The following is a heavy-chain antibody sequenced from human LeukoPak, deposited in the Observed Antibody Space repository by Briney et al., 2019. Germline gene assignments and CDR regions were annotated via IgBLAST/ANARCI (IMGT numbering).Heavy chain of an antibody. J-gene: IGHJ5*02. Sequence: PSETLSLTCTVSGDSISSSNSYRGWIRQPPGKGLEWIGSLYYSGSSYYNPSLKSRVTISADTSKNQFSLKLTSVTAADTAVYYCATDKRMVRGVTNWFDPRGQGTLVTVSS. D-gene: IGHD3-10*01. CDR2: LYYSGSS. V-gene: IGHV4-39*02. CDR3: ATDKRMVRGVTNWFDP. CDR1: GDSISSSNSY.